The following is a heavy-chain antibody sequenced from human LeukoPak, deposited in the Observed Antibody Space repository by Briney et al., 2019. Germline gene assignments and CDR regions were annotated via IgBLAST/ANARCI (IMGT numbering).Heavy chain of an antibody. CDR1: GGSFSGYY. CDR3: ARGSGSRGNYFDY. Sequence: SETLSLTCAVYGGSFSGYYWSWIRQPPGKGLEWIGEINHSGSTNYNPSLKSRVTISVDTSKNQFSLKLSSVTAADTAVYYCARGSGSRGNYFDYWGQGTLVTVSS. D-gene: IGHD1-26*01. CDR2: INHSGST. V-gene: IGHV4-34*01. J-gene: IGHJ4*02.